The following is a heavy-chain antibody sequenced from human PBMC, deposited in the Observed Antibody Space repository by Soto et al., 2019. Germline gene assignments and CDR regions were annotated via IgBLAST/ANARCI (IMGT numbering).Heavy chain of an antibody. CDR2: MFSGGST. CDR3: ATYYYFQMDV. J-gene: IGHJ6*03. Sequence: SETLSLTCSVSGGSVSSYHWTWIRQPPGKGPEWIGCMFSGGSTKYNPSLKSRVTTSVDTSKNQFSLNLRSVTAADTAVYCCATYYYFQMDVWGKGATVTVSS. CDR1: GGSVSSYH. V-gene: IGHV4-59*02.